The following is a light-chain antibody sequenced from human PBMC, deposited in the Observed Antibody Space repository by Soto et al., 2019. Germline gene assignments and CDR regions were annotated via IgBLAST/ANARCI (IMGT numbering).Light chain of an antibody. V-gene: IGKV1-39*01. CDR2: AAS. J-gene: IGKJ1*01. Sequence: DIQMTQSPSSLSASVGDRVTITCRASQSISSYLNWYQQKPGKAPKLLIYAASSLQGGVPSRFSGSGSGTDFTLTISSLQPEDFATYYCQQSYSTPRTFGQGTKVDNK. CDR3: QQSYSTPRT. CDR1: QSISSY.